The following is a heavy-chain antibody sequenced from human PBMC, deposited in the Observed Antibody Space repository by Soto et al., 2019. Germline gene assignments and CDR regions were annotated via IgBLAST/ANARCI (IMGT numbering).Heavy chain of an antibody. J-gene: IGHJ4*02. CDR3: AREGINNYNEFYFDS. D-gene: IGHD4-4*01. CDR1: GFTFSTYA. Sequence: PGGSLRLSCAASGFTFSTYAMTWVRQAPGKGLEWVSIISSSGDATYYVDSVKGRFTISRDNSRNTLNLQMNSLRAEDTAVYYCAREGINNYNEFYFDSWGQGTVVTVSS. CDR2: ISSSGDAT. V-gene: IGHV3-23*01.